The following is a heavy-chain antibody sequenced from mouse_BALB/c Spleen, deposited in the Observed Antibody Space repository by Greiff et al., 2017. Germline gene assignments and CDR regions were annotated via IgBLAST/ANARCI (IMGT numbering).Heavy chain of an antibody. CDR3: ARHFDY. CDR2: ISSGSSTI. J-gene: IGHJ2*01. Sequence: DVMLVESGGGLVKPGGSLKLSCAASGFTFSSYAMSWVRQTPEKGLEWVAYISSGSSTIYYADTVKGRFTISRDNPKNTLFLQMTSLRSEDTAMYYCARHFDYWGQGTTLTVSS. V-gene: IGHV5-17*02. CDR1: GFTFSSYA.